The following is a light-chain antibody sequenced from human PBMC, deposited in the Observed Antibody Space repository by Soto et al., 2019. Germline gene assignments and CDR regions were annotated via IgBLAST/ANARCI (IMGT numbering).Light chain of an antibody. CDR2: EVS. CDR1: SDDVGGYNY. CDR3: CSHAGDNTYV. V-gene: IGLV2-8*01. J-gene: IGLJ1*01. Sequence: QSALTQPPSASGSLGQSVTISCTGTSDDVGGYNYVSWYQQHPGKAPKIMIYEVSKSPSGVPDRFSGSKSGNTASLTVSGLQADDEAAYYCCSHAGDNTYVFGTGTKLTVL.